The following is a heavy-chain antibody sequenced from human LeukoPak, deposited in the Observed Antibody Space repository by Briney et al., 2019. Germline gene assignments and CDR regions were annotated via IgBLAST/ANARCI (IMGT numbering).Heavy chain of an antibody. J-gene: IGHJ4*02. Sequence: ASVKVSCKASGYTFTSYYMHWVRQAPGQGLEWMGIINPSGGSTSYAQKFQGRVTMTRDTSTSTVYMELSSLRSEDTAVYYCASAGYDSSGYHTSYFDYWGQGTLVTVSS. V-gene: IGHV1-46*01. CDR3: ASAGYDSSGYHTSYFDY. CDR2: INPSGGST. CDR1: GYTFTSYY. D-gene: IGHD3-22*01.